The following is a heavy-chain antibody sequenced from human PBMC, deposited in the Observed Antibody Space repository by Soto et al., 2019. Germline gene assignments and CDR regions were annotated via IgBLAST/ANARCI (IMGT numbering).Heavy chain of an antibody. J-gene: IGHJ6*02. CDR1: GGSISSGDYY. V-gene: IGHV4-30-4*01. CDR2: IYYSGST. CDR3: ARGMRYCSGGSCYWGNYYYYGMDV. Sequence: QVQLQESGPGLVKPSQTLSLTCTVSGGSISSGDYYWSWIRQPPGKGLEWIGYIYYSGSTYYNPSLKSRVTISVDTSKNQFALKLSSVTAADTAVYYCARGMRYCSGGSCYWGNYYYYGMDVWGQGTTVTVSS. D-gene: IGHD2-15*01.